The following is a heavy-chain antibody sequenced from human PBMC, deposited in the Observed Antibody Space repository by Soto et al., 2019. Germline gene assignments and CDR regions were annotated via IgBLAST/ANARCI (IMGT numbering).Heavy chain of an antibody. V-gene: IGHV4-39*01. CDR3: ARHRDYGDYGLFLSY. J-gene: IGHJ4*02. D-gene: IGHD4-17*01. CDR1: GGSISSSSYY. CDR2: IYYSGST. Sequence: QLQLQESGPGLVKPSETLSLTCTVSGGSISSSSYYWGWIRQPPGKGLEWIGGIYYSGSTYYNPSLKSRVTISVDTSKNQFSLKLSSVTAADTAVYYCARHRDYGDYGLFLSYWGQGTLVTVSS.